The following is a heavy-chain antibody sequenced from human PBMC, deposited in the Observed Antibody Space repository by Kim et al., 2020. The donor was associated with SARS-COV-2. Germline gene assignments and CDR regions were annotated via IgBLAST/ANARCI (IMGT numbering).Heavy chain of an antibody. D-gene: IGHD3-22*01. J-gene: IGHJ4*02. V-gene: IGHV4-39*01. CDR3: ARLNYYDSSGYYEFDY. Sequence: SLKRRVNMSVDTSKTQFSLRLSSVTAADTAVYYCARLNYYDSSGYYEFDYWGQGTLVTVSS.